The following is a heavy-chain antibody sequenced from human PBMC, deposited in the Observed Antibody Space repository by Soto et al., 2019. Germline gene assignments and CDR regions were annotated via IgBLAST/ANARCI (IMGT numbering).Heavy chain of an antibody. V-gene: IGHV3-13*01. CDR2: IGTAGDT. J-gene: IGHJ4*02. Sequence: AGSLRLSCAASGFTFSSYDMHWVRQATGKGLEWVSAIGTAGDTYYPGSVKGRFTISRENAKNSLYLQMNSLRAEDTAVYYCARGPNWTFWPSFDYWGQGTLVTVSS. CDR3: ARGPNWTFWPSFDY. D-gene: IGHD1-1*01. CDR1: GFTFSSYD.